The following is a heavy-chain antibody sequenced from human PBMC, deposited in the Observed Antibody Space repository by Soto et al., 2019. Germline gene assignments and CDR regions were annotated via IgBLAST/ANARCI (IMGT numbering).Heavy chain of an antibody. CDR2: INHSGST. J-gene: IGHJ5*02. Sequence: SETLSLTCAVYGGSFSGYYWSWIRQPPGKGLEWIGEINHSGSTNYNPSLKSRVTISVDTSKNRFSLKLSSVTAADTAVYYCARFDCSGGSCYSDGAYWFDPWGQGTLVTVSS. D-gene: IGHD2-15*01. CDR3: ARFDCSGGSCYSDGAYWFDP. V-gene: IGHV4-34*01. CDR1: GGSFSGYY.